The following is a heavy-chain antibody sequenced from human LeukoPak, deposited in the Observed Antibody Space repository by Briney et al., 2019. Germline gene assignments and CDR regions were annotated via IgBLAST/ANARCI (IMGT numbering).Heavy chain of an antibody. Sequence: ASVKVSCKASGYTFTDYYIYWVRQAPGQGLEWMGRINPNSGGSNFAQKFQGRVPTTRDTSISTAYLEVNRLRSDDTAIYYCARGGISTSWYFYFDSWGQGTLVTVSS. CDR1: GYTFTDYY. CDR3: ARGGISTSWYFYFDS. D-gene: IGHD6-13*01. CDR2: INPNSGGS. J-gene: IGHJ4*02. V-gene: IGHV1-2*02.